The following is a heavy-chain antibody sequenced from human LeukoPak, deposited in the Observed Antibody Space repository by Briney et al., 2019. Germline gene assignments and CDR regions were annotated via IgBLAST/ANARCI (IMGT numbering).Heavy chain of an antibody. CDR2: INPNSGGT. Sequence: ASVKVSCKASGYTFTGHYMHWVRQAPGQGLEWMGWINPNSGGTNYAQKFQGRVTMTRDTSISTAYMELSRLRSDDTAVYYCARDDSSGYYPLDYWGQGTLVTVSS. CDR1: GYTFTGHY. V-gene: IGHV1-2*02. CDR3: ARDDSSGYYPLDY. J-gene: IGHJ4*02. D-gene: IGHD3-22*01.